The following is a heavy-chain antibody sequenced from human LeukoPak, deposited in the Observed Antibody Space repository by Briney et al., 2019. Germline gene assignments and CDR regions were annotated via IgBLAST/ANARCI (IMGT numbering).Heavy chain of an antibody. J-gene: IGHJ4*02. CDR3: ASAEVAPYCSSTSCYPFDY. D-gene: IGHD2-2*01. CDR2: ISYDGSNK. CDR1: GFTFSSYA. V-gene: IGHV3-30-3*01. Sequence: GGSLRLSCAASGFTFSSYAMHWVRQAPGKGLEWVAVISYDGSNKYYADSVKGRFTISRDNSKNTLYLQMNSLRAEDTAVYYCASAEVAPYCSSTSCYPFDYWGQGTLVTVSS.